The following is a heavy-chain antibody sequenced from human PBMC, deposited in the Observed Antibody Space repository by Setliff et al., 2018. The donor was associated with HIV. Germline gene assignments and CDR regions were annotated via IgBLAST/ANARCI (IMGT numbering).Heavy chain of an antibody. CDR3: ARGTAPRRGTNYGGKYPLDY. CDR2: IYYSGST. J-gene: IGHJ4*02. CDR1: GGSISSSSYY. Sequence: PSETLSLTCTVSGGSISSSSYYWGWIRQPPGKGLEWIGSIYYSGSTYYSPSLQSRVTISIDTSKHHFSLKLSSVTAADTAVYYCARGTAPRRGTNYGGKYPLDYWGQGTLVTVSS. V-gene: IGHV4-39*07. D-gene: IGHD2-15*01.